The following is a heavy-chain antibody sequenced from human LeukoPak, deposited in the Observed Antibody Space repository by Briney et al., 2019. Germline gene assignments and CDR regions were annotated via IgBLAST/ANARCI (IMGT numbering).Heavy chain of an antibody. Sequence: GGSLRLSCAASGFTFSSYGMHWVRQALGKGLEWVAFIRYDGSNKYYADSVKGRFTISRDNSKNTLYLQMNSLRAEDTAVYYCAKDRDSSSSAPGDYFDYWGQGTLVTVSS. CDR3: AKDRDSSSSAPGDYFDY. CDR2: IRYDGSNK. J-gene: IGHJ4*02. D-gene: IGHD6-6*01. V-gene: IGHV3-30*02. CDR1: GFTFSSYG.